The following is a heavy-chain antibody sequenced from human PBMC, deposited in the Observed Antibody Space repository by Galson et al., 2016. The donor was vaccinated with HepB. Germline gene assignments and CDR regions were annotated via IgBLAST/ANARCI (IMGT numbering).Heavy chain of an antibody. Sequence: SCKASGYTFTSYAIHWVRQAPGQRLEWMGWINAGNGNTKYSQKFQGRVTITRDTSASTAYMELSSLRSEDTAVYYCARVDYSSSWFAFDIWGQGTMVTVSS. CDR3: ARVDYSSSWFAFDI. CDR2: INAGNGNT. J-gene: IGHJ3*02. CDR1: GYTFTSYA. V-gene: IGHV1-3*01. D-gene: IGHD6-13*01.